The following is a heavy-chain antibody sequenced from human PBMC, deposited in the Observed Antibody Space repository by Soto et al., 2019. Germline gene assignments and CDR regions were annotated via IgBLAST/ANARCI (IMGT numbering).Heavy chain of an antibody. J-gene: IGHJ6*02. CDR1: GFTFSSYW. CDR3: ARDGYSYGFGWGYYYYGMDV. Sequence: GGSLRLSCAASGFTFSSYWMHWVRQAPGKGLVWVSRINSDGSSTSYADSVKGRFTISRDNSKNTLYLQMNSLRAEDTAVYYCARDGYSYGFGWGYYYYGMDVWGQGTTVTVSS. D-gene: IGHD5-18*01. CDR2: INSDGSST. V-gene: IGHV3-74*01.